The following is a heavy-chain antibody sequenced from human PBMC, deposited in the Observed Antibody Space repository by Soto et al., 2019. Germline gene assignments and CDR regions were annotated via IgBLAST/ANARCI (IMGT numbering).Heavy chain of an antibody. D-gene: IGHD1-26*01. Sequence: GGSLRLSCAASGFTFSNHYMSWVRQAPGKGLEWVAYISTSGSPIYYADSVQGRFTISRDNAKSSLYLQMNSLRAEDTAIYYCAKDDRSWEGSRGLDSWGQGTLVTVSS. CDR2: ISTSGSPI. CDR1: GFTFSNHY. CDR3: AKDDRSWEGSRGLDS. V-gene: IGHV3-11*01. J-gene: IGHJ4*02.